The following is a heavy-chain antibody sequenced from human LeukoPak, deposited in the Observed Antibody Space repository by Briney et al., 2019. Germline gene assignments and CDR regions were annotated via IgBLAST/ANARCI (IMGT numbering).Heavy chain of an antibody. CDR1: GGTFSSHG. D-gene: IGHD4-23*01. V-gene: IGHV3-33*01. J-gene: IGHJ3*02. CDR3: AREAYGGEGPFDI. CDR2: IWYDGSNQ. Sequence: SCKASGGTFSSHGMHWVRQAPGKGLEWVAVIWYDGSNQYYADSVKGRFTISRDNSKHMVYLQMNSLRADDTAVYYCAREAYGGEGPFDIWGQGTMVTVSS.